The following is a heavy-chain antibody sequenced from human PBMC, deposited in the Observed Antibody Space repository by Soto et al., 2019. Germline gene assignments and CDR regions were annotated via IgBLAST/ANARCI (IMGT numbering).Heavy chain of an antibody. CDR2: FIPFLGTP. D-gene: IGHD1-1*01. CDR3: ATGMDNAKIHR. Sequence: ASVKVSCKASGGTFSNYAINWVRQAPGQGLEWMGGFIPFLGTPIYAQKFQGRFTISRDNSRNTVSLQMRSLRADDTAVYHCATGMDNAKIHRWGQGTPVTVSS. J-gene: IGHJ1*01. V-gene: IGHV1-69*10. CDR1: GGTFSNYA.